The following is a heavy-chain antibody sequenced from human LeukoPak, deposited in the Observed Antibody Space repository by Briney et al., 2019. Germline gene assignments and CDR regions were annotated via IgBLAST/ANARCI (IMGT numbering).Heavy chain of an antibody. J-gene: IGHJ4*02. D-gene: IGHD5-18*01. CDR1: GFTFSSYE. CDR3: ARSPAAYVQLWSFDY. CDR2: ISSSGSTI. Sequence: AGGSLRLSCAASGFTFSSYEMNWVRQAPGKGLEWVSYISSSGSTIYYADSVKGRFTISRDNAKNSLYLQMNSLRAEDTAVYYCARSPAAYVQLWSFDYWGQGTLVTVSS. V-gene: IGHV3-48*03.